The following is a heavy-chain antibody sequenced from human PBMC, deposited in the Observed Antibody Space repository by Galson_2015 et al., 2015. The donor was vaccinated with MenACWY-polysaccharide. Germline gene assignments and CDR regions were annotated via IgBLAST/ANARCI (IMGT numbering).Heavy chain of an antibody. Sequence: SETLSLTCTVSGGSISSYYWSWIRQPAGKGPEWIGRIYTSGSTNYNPSLKSRVTMSVDTSKNQFSLKLSSVTAADTAVYYCARNMFDSSSLSWFDPWGQGTLVTVSS. J-gene: IGHJ5*02. CDR3: ARNMFDSSSLSWFDP. CDR2: IYTSGST. CDR1: GGSISSYY. D-gene: IGHD6-13*01. V-gene: IGHV4-4*07.